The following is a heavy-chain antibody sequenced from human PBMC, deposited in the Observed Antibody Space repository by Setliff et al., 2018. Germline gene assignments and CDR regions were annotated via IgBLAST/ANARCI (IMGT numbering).Heavy chain of an antibody. CDR2: IHYSGST. D-gene: IGHD6-19*01. CDR3: ARAPPSSGWTPRGYYYYYMDV. J-gene: IGHJ6*03. V-gene: IGHV4-59*01. Sequence: LSLTCSVSGGSINRDYWNWIRQPPGKGLEWIGYIHYSGSTNYNPSFKSRVTISVDTSKNQFSLKLSSVTAADTAVYYCARAPPSSGWTPRGYYYYYMDVWGKGTTVTVSS. CDR1: GGSINRDY.